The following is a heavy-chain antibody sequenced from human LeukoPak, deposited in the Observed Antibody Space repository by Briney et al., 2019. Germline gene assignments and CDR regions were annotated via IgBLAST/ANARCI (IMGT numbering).Heavy chain of an antibody. D-gene: IGHD5-12*01. CDR3: VARPPVIVAGPFDY. V-gene: IGHV3-23*01. J-gene: IGHJ4*02. CDR2: ISGTDYNT. CDR1: GFSSGGYA. Sequence: GGSLRLSCAASGFSSGGYAMGWVRQVPGKGLEWVSTISGTDYNTYYADSVKGRFTISQDNSRNTLSLLMISLRAEDTAVYYCVARPPVIVAGPFDYWGQGTLVTVSS.